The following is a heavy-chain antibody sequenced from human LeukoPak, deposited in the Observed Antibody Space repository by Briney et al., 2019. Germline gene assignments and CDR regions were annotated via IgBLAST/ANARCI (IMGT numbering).Heavy chain of an antibody. V-gene: IGHV5-51*01. CDR1: GYSFTSYW. J-gene: IGHJ3*02. CDR3: ARWQQLVKDAFDI. Sequence: GEALKISYKGSGYSFTSYWIGWVRPMPGKGLEWMGIIYPGDSDTRYSPSFQGQVTISADKSISTAYLQWSSLKASDTAMYYCARWQQLVKDAFDIWGQGTMVTVSS. D-gene: IGHD6-13*01. CDR2: IYPGDSDT.